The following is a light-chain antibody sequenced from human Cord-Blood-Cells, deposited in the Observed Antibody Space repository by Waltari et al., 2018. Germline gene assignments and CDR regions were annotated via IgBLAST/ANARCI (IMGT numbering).Light chain of an antibody. CDR2: EVS. J-gene: IGLJ2*01. V-gene: IGLV2-14*01. Sequence: QPALTQPASVSGSPGQSITISCTGTSSDVGGYNYVSWYHQHPGKAPKLMIYEVSNRPSGVSNRFSGSKSGNTASLTISGLQAEDEADYYCSSYTSSSTVVFGGGTKLTVL. CDR3: SSYTSSSTVV. CDR1: SSDVGGYNY.